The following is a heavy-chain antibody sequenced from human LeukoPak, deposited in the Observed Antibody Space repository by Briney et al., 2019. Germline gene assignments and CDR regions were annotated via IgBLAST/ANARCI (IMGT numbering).Heavy chain of an antibody. Sequence: GGSLRLSCAASGFTFKNAWMNWVRQAPGKGLEWVGRIKTKTDGETTDYAAPVKGRFTISRDDSKNTLYLQMNSLRAEDTAVYYCARDRLVGATTVSFWGQGTLVTVSS. CDR1: GFTFKNAW. J-gene: IGHJ4*02. CDR2: IKTKTDGETT. V-gene: IGHV3-15*07. CDR3: ARDRLVGATTVSF. D-gene: IGHD1-26*01.